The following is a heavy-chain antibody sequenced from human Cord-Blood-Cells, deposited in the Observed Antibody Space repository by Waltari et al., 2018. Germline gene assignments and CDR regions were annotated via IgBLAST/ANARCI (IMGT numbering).Heavy chain of an antibody. CDR2: INAGNGNT. J-gene: IGHJ5*02. Sequence: QVQLVQSGAEVKKPGASVKVSCKASGYTFTSYAMHWVRQAPGQRLEWMGWINAGNGNTKYSQKFQGRVTITRDTSASTAYMELSSLRSEDTAVDYCARDRDIVATNWFDPWGQGTLVTVSS. CDR1: GYTFTSYA. D-gene: IGHD5-12*01. CDR3: ARDRDIVATNWFDP. V-gene: IGHV1-3*01.